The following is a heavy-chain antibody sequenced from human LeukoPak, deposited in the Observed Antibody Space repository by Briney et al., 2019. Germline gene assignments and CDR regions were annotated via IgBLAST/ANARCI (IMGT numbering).Heavy chain of an antibody. CDR3: ARLGTSGSYFDY. CDR1: GFTFSSYS. CDR2: ISSSSSFI. J-gene: IGHJ4*02. Sequence: PGGSLRLSCVASGFTFSSYSMNWVRQAPAKGLEWVSSISSSSSFINYADSVKGRFTISRDNAKNSLYLQVNSLRAEDTAVFYCARLGTSGSYFDYWGQGTLVTVSS. D-gene: IGHD1-26*01. V-gene: IGHV3-21*01.